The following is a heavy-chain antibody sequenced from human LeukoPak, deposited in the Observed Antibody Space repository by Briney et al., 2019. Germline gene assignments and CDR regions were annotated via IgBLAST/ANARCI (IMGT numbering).Heavy chain of an antibody. J-gene: IGHJ3*02. D-gene: IGHD5-24*01. CDR2: ISGSGGST. CDR1: GFTFSSYA. Sequence: GGSLRLSCVASGFTFSSYAMSWVRQAPGKGLEWVSGISGSGGSTYYADSVKGRFTISRDNSKNTLYLQMNSLRAEDTAVYYCARDRGPTRAFDIWGQGTMVTVS. V-gene: IGHV3-23*01. CDR3: ARDRGPTRAFDI.